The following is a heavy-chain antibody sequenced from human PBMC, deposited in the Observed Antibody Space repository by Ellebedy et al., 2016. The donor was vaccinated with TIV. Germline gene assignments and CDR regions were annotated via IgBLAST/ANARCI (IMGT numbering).Heavy chain of an antibody. J-gene: IGHJ4*02. V-gene: IGHV4-38-2*02. CDR2: IYHSGST. CDR3: ASLVMDY. Sequence: SETLSLTCTVSGYSISSGYYWGWIRQPPGKGLEWIGSIYHSGSTYYNPSLKSRVTISVDTSKNQFSLKLSSVTAADTAVYYCASLVMDYWGQGTLVTVSS. D-gene: IGHD2-21*01. CDR1: GYSISSGYY.